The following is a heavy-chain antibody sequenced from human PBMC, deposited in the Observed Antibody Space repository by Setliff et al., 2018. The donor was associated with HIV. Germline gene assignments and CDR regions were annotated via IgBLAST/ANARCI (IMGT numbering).Heavy chain of an antibody. J-gene: IGHJ4*02. V-gene: IGHV3-7*01. D-gene: IGHD4-17*01. Sequence: PGGSLRLSCATSRFSFSTSWMTWVRQAPGKGLEWIANINEDGDKKYHAGSVWGRFTISRDNSKNMLYLQMNSLRTEDTAVYYCTKPTTVVTSYYFDSWGQGTQVTVSS. CDR3: TKPTTVVTSYYFDS. CDR2: INEDGDKK. CDR1: RFSFSTSW.